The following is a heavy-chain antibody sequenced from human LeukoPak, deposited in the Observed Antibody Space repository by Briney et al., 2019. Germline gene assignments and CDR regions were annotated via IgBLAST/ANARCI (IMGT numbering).Heavy chain of an antibody. CDR3: VREAGAKDLKY. J-gene: IGHJ1*01. CDR2: IKPSGGDT. Sequence: ASVKVSCKASGYTFTYYYMHWVRQAPGQGLEWMGIIKPSGGDTTYGQKFQGRVTMTADRSTSTVYMELSSLRSEDTAVYYCVREAGAKDLKYWGQGTLVSVSS. CDR1: GYTFTYYY. V-gene: IGHV1-46*01. D-gene: IGHD4/OR15-4a*01.